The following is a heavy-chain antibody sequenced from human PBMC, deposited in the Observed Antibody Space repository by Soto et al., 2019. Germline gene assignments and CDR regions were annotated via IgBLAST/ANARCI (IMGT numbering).Heavy chain of an antibody. V-gene: IGHV4-59*01. D-gene: IGHD5-12*01. Sequence: PSETLSLTCTVSGASIRSYYWSWIRQPPGKGLECIGYMYYSGSTNYNPSLKRRATISVDTSKNQFSLILSSVTAADTAIYNCARVHGDGYNLVPDFRGQPTLVTVSS. CDR2: MYYSGST. CDR1: GASIRSYY. CDR3: ARVHGDGYNLVPDF. J-gene: IGHJ4*02.